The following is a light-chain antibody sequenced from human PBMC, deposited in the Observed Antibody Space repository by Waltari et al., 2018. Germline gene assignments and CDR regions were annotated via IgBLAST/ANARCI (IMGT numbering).Light chain of an antibody. CDR3: QQRSNWPPALT. Sequence: EVVLTQSPVTLSLSPGERATLSCRASRSVGSYLAWYQQKPGQAPRLLIYEVSKGATGSPARCRCSGSGTDFTLTISSLEPEDFAFYYCQQRSNWPPALTFGGGTRVEIK. CDR2: EVS. J-gene: IGKJ4*01. V-gene: IGKV3-11*01. CDR1: RSVGSY.